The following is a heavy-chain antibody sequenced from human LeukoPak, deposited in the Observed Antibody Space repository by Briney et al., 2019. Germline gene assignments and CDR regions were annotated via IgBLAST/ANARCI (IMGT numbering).Heavy chain of an antibody. CDR3: ARHVPDSSSWYTPPYYYYYGMDV. CDR2: IYYSGST. V-gene: IGHV4-59*08. Sequence: SETLSLTCTDPGGSISSYYWSWIRQPPGKGLEWIGYIYYSGSTNYNPSLKSRVTISVDTSKNQSSLQLSSVTAADTAMYYCARHVPDSSSWYTPPYYYYYGMDVWGQGTTVTVSS. J-gene: IGHJ6*02. D-gene: IGHD6-13*01. CDR1: GGSISSYY.